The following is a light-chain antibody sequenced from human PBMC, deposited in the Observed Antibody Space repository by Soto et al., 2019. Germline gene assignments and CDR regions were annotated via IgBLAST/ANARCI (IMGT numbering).Light chain of an antibody. CDR2: EVS. CDR1: SSDVGGYNY. CDR3: SSYTSSSTLVV. Sequence: QSVLTQPASVSGSPGQSITISCTGTSSDVGGYNYVSWYQQHPGKAPKLMIYEVSNRPSGVSNRFSGSKSGNTASLTISGLEAEDGADYYCSSYTSSSTLVVFGGGTKVTV. V-gene: IGLV2-14*01. J-gene: IGLJ2*01.